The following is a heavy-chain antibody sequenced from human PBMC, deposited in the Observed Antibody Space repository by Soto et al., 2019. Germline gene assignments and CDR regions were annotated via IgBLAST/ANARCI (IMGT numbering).Heavy chain of an antibody. D-gene: IGHD6-13*01. J-gene: IGHJ4*02. CDR2: IYHSGST. Sequence: SETLSLTCAVSGGSISSSNWWSWVRQPPGKGLEWIGEIYHSGSTNYNPSLKSRVTISVDKSKNQFSLKLSSVTAADTAVYYCARDRGGSSSFDYWGQGTLVRLL. CDR3: ARDRGGSSSFDY. CDR1: GGSISSSNW. V-gene: IGHV4-4*02.